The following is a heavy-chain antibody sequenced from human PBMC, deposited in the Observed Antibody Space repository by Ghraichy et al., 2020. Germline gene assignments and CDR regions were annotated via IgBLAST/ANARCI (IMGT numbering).Heavy chain of an antibody. CDR3: AKGQRELGGRDWLDP. J-gene: IGHJ5*02. V-gene: IGHV3-30*18. CDR2: ISFDGSNE. CDR1: GFTFSRFG. Sequence: GGSLRLSCVASGFTFSRFGMHWVRQAPGRGLEWVALISFDGSNEYYADSVKGRFTISRDNSNSTVFLQMNSLRPEDTAIYYCAKGQRELGGRDWLDPWGQGTLVTVSS. D-gene: IGHD1-26*01.